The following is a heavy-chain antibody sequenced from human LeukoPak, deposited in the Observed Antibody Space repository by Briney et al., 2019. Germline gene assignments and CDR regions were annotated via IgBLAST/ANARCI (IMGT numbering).Heavy chain of an antibody. CDR3: AKDRGTVLKLGSWGMDV. D-gene: IGHD3-10*01. J-gene: IGHJ6*02. V-gene: IGHV3-9*01. CDR2: IAWNGGRS. CDR1: GFTFDDFA. Sequence: GGSLRLSCVASGFTFDDFAMHWVRHVPGKGLEWVSGIAWNGGRSAFADSVKGRFNISRDNDKNSLYLQMNSLRPEDTAFYYCAKDRGTVLKLGSWGMDVWGQGTTVTVSS.